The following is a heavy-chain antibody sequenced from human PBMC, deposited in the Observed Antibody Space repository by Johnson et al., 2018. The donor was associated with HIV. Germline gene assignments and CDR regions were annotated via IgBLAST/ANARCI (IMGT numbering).Heavy chain of an antibody. V-gene: IGHV3-20*04. CDR3: ARDFVAFGECTAFDI. Sequence: VQLVESGGGVVQPGRSLRLSCAASGFTFDDYGMTWVRQAPGKGLEWVSGINWNGGRTGYADSVKGRFTISRDNAKNSLYLQMNSLRAEDTALYYCARDFVAFGECTAFDIWGQGTMVTVSS. CDR1: GFTFDDYG. J-gene: IGHJ3*02. CDR2: INWNGGRT. D-gene: IGHD3-10*01.